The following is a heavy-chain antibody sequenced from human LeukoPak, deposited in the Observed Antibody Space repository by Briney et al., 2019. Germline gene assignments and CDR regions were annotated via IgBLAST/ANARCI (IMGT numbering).Heavy chain of an antibody. CDR1: GFTFSSYS. CDR2: ISSSSSYI. D-gene: IGHD2-15*01. Sequence: GGSLRLSCAASGFTFSSYSMNWVRQAPGKGLEWVSSISSSSSYIYYADSVKGRFTFSRDNAKHSLYLQMNSLRAEDTAVYYCARGKYCSGGSCFPFFDYWGQGTLVTVSS. V-gene: IGHV3-21*01. J-gene: IGHJ4*02. CDR3: ARGKYCSGGSCFPFFDY.